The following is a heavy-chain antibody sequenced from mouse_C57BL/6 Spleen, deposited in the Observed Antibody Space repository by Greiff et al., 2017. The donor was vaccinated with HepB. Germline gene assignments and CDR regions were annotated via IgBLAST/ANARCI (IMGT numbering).Heavy chain of an antibody. CDR2: ISSGGSYT. Sequence: EVKLVESGGDLVKPGGSLKLSCAASGFTFSSYGMSWVRQTPDKRLEWVATISSGGSYTYYPDSVKGRFTISRDNAKNTLYLQMSSLKSEDTAMYYCARHYYYGSSYEYFDVWGTGTTVTVSS. V-gene: IGHV5-6*01. J-gene: IGHJ1*03. CDR3: ARHYYYGSSYEYFDV. CDR1: GFTFSSYG. D-gene: IGHD1-1*01.